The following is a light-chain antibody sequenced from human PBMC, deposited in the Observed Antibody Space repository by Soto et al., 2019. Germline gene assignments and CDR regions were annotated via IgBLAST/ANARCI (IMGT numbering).Light chain of an antibody. V-gene: IGKV1-39*01. CDR2: AAS. Sequence: DIQRTQSPYTLSSSAGDRVSINCGASQSISAWLAWYQQKPGKAPRLLIYAASNLQSGVPSRFSGSGSGTDFTLTISSLQPEDFATYFCQQSYSSLLTFGGGTKVDVK. CDR1: QSISAW. J-gene: IGKJ4*01. CDR3: QQSYSSLLT.